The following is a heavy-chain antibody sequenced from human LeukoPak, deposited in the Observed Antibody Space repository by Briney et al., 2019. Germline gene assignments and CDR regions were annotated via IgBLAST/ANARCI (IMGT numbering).Heavy chain of an antibody. CDR3: AKEAEELLWFGEFHYFDY. V-gene: IGHV3-30*18. CDR2: ISYGGSNK. CDR1: GFTFSSYG. J-gene: IGHJ4*02. Sequence: GGSLRLSCAASGFTFSSYGMHWVRQPPGKGLEWVAVISYGGSNKYYADSVKGRFTISRDNSKNTLYLQMNSLRAEDTAVYYCAKEAEELLWFGEFHYFDYWGQGTLVTVSS. D-gene: IGHD3-10*01.